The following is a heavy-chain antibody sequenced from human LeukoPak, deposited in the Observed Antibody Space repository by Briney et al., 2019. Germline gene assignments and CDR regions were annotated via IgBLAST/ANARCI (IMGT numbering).Heavy chain of an antibody. V-gene: IGHV1-8*01. Sequence: EASVTVSCKASGYTFTSYDIHWVRQATGQGLEWMGWMNPNSGNTGYAQKFQGRVTMTRNTSISTAYMELSSLRSEDTAVYYCASFRSSGYYYYYYGMDVWGQGTTVTVSS. CDR1: GYTFTSYD. D-gene: IGHD3-22*01. CDR2: MNPNSGNT. CDR3: ASFRSSGYYYYYYGMDV. J-gene: IGHJ6*02.